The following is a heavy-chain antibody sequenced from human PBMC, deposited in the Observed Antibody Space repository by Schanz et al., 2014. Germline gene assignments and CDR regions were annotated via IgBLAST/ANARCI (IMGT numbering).Heavy chain of an antibody. V-gene: IGHV3-33*06. Sequence: VLLVESGGGLVTPGESLRLSCAASGFTFSSYSMHWVRQAPGKGLEWLAVIWFDGTNKYNADSVKGRFTISRDTSKNTLYLQMKSLRVEDTAVYYCVKDPDKYNWNDVEGMDVWGPGTTVTVSS. D-gene: IGHD1-1*01. J-gene: IGHJ6*01. CDR3: VKDPDKYNWNDVEGMDV. CDR1: GFTFSSYS. CDR2: IWFDGTNK.